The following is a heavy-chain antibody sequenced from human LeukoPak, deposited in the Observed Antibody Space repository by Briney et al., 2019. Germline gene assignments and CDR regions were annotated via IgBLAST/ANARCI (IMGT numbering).Heavy chain of an antibody. D-gene: IGHD6-19*01. CDR2: ISGSGGST. CDR1: GFTFSSYA. CDR3: AKVSVAGTFDY. Sequence: GGSHTLSRAASGFTFSSYAMSWVRQAPGKWLEWVSAISGSGGSTYYADSVKGRFTISRDNSKKTMYLQMNSLRAEDTAVYYCAKVSVAGTFDYWGQGTLVTVSS. J-gene: IGHJ4*02. V-gene: IGHV3-23*01.